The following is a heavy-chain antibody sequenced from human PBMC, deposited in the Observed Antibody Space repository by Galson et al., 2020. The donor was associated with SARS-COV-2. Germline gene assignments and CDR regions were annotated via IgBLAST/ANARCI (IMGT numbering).Heavy chain of an antibody. J-gene: IGHJ3*02. CDR3: VKGYYYDSSGYYSLAFDI. Sequence: ESLKISCSASGFTFSSYAMHWVRQAPGKGLEYVSAISSNGGSTYYADSVKGRFTISRDNSKNTLYLQMSSLRAEDTAVYYCVKGYYYDSSGYYSLAFDIWGQGTMVTVSS. V-gene: IGHV3-64D*06. CDR2: ISSNGGST. D-gene: IGHD3-22*01. CDR1: GFTFSSYA.